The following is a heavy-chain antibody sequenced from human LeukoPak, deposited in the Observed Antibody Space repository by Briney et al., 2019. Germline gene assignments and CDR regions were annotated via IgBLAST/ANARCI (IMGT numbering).Heavy chain of an antibody. Sequence: GGSLRLSCAASGFTFSDYYMSWIRQAPGKGLEWVSYISSSSYANYADSVKGRFTISRDNAKNSLYLQMNSLRAEDTAVYYCARGLESSGWLDFDYWGQGTLVTVSS. J-gene: IGHJ4*02. CDR3: ARGLESSGWLDFDY. V-gene: IGHV3-11*06. CDR2: ISSSSYA. D-gene: IGHD6-19*01. CDR1: GFTFSDYY.